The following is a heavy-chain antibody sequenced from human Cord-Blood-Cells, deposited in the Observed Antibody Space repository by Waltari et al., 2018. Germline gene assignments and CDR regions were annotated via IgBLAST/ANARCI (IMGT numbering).Heavy chain of an antibody. Sequence: QVQLVQSGAGVKKPGSSVKVSCKASGGTFSSYAISWVRQAPGKGVGWIGGIIPMYGTANYAQKFQCRVTITADKSTSTAYMDLSSLRSEDTAVYYCASLIVGATRAFDIWGQGTMVTVSS. CDR3: ASLIVGATRAFDI. D-gene: IGHD1-26*01. J-gene: IGHJ3*02. V-gene: IGHV1-69*06. CDR1: GGTFSSYA. CDR2: IIPMYGTA.